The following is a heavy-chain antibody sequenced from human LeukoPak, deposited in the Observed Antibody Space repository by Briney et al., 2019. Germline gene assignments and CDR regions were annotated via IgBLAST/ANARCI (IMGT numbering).Heavy chain of an antibody. CDR3: AKDHYYDSSGYADY. CDR1: GFTFSSYG. Sequence: GGSLRLSCAASGFTFSSYGMHWVRQAPGKGLEWVGVIWYDGSNKYYADYVKGRFTISRDNSTNTLHLQMNSLRAEDTAVYYCAKDHYYDSSGYADYWGQGTLVTVSS. D-gene: IGHD3-22*01. V-gene: IGHV3-33*06. J-gene: IGHJ4*02. CDR2: IWYDGSNK.